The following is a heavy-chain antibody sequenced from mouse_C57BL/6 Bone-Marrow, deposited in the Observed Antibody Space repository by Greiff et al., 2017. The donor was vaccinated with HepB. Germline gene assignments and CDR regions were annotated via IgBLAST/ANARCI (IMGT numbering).Heavy chain of an antibody. D-gene: IGHD1-1*01. CDR1: GFTFSSYA. J-gene: IGHJ2*01. V-gene: IGHV5-9-1*02. CDR2: ISSGGDYI. Sequence: EVKLVESGEGLVKPGGSLKLSCAASGFTFSSYAMSWVRQTPEKRLEWVAYISSGGDYIYYADTVKGGFTISRDNARNTLYLQMSSLKSEDTAMYYCTRDHDYYGFDYWGQGTTLTVSS. CDR3: TRDHDYYGFDY.